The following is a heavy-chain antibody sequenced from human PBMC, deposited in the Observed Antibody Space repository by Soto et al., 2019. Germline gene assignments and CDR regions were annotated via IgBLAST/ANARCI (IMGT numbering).Heavy chain of an antibody. D-gene: IGHD3-9*01. J-gene: IGHJ1*01. CDR2: FDPEDGET. CDR1: GYTLTELS. Sequence: ASVKVSCKVSGYTLTELSMHWVRQAPGKGLEWMGGFDPEDGETIYAQKFQGRVTMTEDTSTDTAYMELSSLRSEDTAVYYCATALYYDILTGRTNLAEYFQHWGQGTLVTVSS. V-gene: IGHV1-24*01. CDR3: ATALYYDILTGRTNLAEYFQH.